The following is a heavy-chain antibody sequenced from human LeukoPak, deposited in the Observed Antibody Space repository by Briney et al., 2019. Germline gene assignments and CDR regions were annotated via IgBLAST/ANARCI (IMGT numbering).Heavy chain of an antibody. CDR2: IQNDGVST. D-gene: IGHD3-22*01. V-gene: IGHV3-74*01. CDR3: AKGAEYFYDSSGLIDF. Sequence: GGSLRLSCAASGFTFSNHCMHWVPQVPGKGLVWVSRIQNDGVSTTYADSVKGRFTISRDNAKNTLYLQMISLRDEDTAIYYCAKGAEYFYDSSGLIDFWGQGTLVTVSS. J-gene: IGHJ4*02. CDR1: GFTFSNHC.